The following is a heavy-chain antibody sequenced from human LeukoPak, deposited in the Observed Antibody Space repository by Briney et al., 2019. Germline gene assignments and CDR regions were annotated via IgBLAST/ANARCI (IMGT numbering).Heavy chain of an antibody. D-gene: IGHD5-12*01. CDR2: IYYSGST. V-gene: IGHV4-31*03. CDR3: AREVATDYYGMDV. Sequence: SETLSLTCTVSGGSISSGGYYWSWFRQHPGKGLEWIGYIYYSGSTYYNPSLKSRVTISVDTSKNQFSVKLSSVTAADTAVYYCAREVATDYYGMDVWDQGTTVTVSS. J-gene: IGHJ6*02. CDR1: GGSISSGGYY.